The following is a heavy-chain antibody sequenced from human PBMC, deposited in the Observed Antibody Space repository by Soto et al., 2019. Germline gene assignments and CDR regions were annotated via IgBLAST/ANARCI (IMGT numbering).Heavy chain of an antibody. CDR3: AQGGYYYDSSGYLTVDYLYSAMDV. Sequence: EVQLVESGGGLVKPGRSLRLSCTSSGLTFSDSAMSWFRQAPGKGLEWVGFIRSKTYGGTTEYAASVKGRFTISRDDSKSIAYLQMNSLKTEDTAVYYCAQGGYYYDSSGYLTVDYLYSAMDVWGQGTTVTVSS. CDR1: GLTFSDSA. J-gene: IGHJ6*02. V-gene: IGHV3-49*05. CDR2: IRSKTYGGTT. D-gene: IGHD3-22*01.